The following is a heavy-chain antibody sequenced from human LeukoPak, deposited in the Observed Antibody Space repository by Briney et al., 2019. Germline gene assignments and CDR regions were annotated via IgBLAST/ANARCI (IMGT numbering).Heavy chain of an antibody. Sequence: PGGSLRLSCAASGFTFDDYAMHWVRQAPGKGLEWVSGISWNSGSIGYADSVKGRFTISRDNAKNSLYLQMNSLRAEDMALYYCAKDKGYKSSSWYFDYWGQGTLVTVSS. D-gene: IGHD6-13*01. CDR3: AKDKGYKSSSWYFDY. CDR2: ISWNSGSI. J-gene: IGHJ4*02. V-gene: IGHV3-9*03. CDR1: GFTFDDYA.